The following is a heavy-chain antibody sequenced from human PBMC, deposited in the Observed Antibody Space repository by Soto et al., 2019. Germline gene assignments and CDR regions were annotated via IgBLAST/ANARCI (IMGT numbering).Heavy chain of an antibody. CDR1: GGSISSSSYY. V-gene: IGHV4-39*01. D-gene: IGHD1-26*01. J-gene: IGHJ5*02. CDR2: IYYSGST. CDR3: ARQTRKPGARVGWFDP. Sequence: SETLSLTCTVSGGSISSSSYYWGWIRQPPGKGLEWIGSIYYSGSTYYNPSLKSRVTISVDTSKNQFSLKLSSVTAADTAVYYCARQTRKPGARVGWFDPWGQGTLVTVSS.